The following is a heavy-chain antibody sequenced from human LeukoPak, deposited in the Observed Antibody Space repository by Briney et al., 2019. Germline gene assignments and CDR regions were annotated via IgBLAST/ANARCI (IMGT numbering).Heavy chain of an antibody. Sequence: CKASGYTFTTYYIHWVRQAPGQGLEWLGWINPNSGDTNYAQKFQGRVTMTRDTSITTAYMELSRLKSDDTAVYYCARGLMSAVGVGYFDYWGQGTLVTVSS. CDR1: GYTFTTYY. J-gene: IGHJ4*02. V-gene: IGHV1-2*02. D-gene: IGHD1-26*01. CDR3: ARGLMSAVGVGYFDY. CDR2: INPNSGDT.